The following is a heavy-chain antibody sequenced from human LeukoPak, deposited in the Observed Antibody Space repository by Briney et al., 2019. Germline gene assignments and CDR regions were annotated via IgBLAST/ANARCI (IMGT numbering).Heavy chain of an antibody. CDR3: ARDPEYYDILTGYQGYFDS. J-gene: IGHJ4*02. CDR2: IIPIFGTA. D-gene: IGHD3-9*01. CDR1: GGTFSSYA. Sequence: SVKVSCKASGGTFSSYAISWVRQAPGQGLEWMGRIIPIFGTANYAQKFQGRVTITTDESTSTAYMELSSLRSEGTAVYYCARDPEYYDILTGYQGYFDSWGQGTLVTVSS. V-gene: IGHV1-69*05.